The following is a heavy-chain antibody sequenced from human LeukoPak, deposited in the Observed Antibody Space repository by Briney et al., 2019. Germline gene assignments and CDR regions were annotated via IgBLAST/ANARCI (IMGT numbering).Heavy chain of an antibody. Sequence: GGSLRLSCAASGFTFNSYWMHWVREAPGKGLVGVSRINSDGSRTAYADSVEGRFSISRDNAKNTLYLQMNSLRVEDTAVSYCARGYGDWFDPWGQGTLVTVSS. D-gene: IGHD3-10*01. CDR2: INSDGSRT. CDR1: GFTFNSYW. J-gene: IGHJ5*02. CDR3: ARGYGDWFDP. V-gene: IGHV3-74*01.